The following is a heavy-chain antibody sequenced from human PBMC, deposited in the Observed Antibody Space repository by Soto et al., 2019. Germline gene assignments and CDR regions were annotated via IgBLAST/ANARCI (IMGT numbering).Heavy chain of an antibody. CDR2: ISYDGSNK. D-gene: IGHD3-9*01. V-gene: IGHV3-30*18. Sequence: ESGGGVVQPGRSLRLSCAASGFTFSSYGMHWVRQAPGKGLEWVAVISYDGSNKYYADSVRGRFTISRDNSKNTLYLQMNSLRAEDTAVYYCAKGVDGTYYYYYMDVWGKGTTVTVSS. J-gene: IGHJ6*03. CDR1: GFTFSSYG. CDR3: AKGVDGTYYYYYMDV.